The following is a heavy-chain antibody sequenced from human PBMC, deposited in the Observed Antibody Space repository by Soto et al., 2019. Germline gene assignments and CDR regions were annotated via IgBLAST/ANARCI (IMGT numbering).Heavy chain of an antibody. D-gene: IGHD1-1*01. Sequence: GGSLRLSCAAAGFSFGSYGMSWVRQAPGKGLEWVSSMRSGGAYTYYADSVKGRFSISSDNSKNTLYLYMNDLRVEDTAVYFCATFSGLIDPFDYWGQGALVTVS. CDR1: GFSFGSYG. J-gene: IGHJ4*02. CDR2: MRSGGAYT. V-gene: IGHV3-23*01. CDR3: ATFSGLIDPFDY.